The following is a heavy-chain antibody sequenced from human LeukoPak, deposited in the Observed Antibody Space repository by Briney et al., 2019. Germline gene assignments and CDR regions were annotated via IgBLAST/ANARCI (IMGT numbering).Heavy chain of an antibody. CDR2: INWNGNTV. J-gene: IGHJ4*02. Sequence: GGSLRLSCTVSGFTFDNFAMNWVRHLPGKGLQWVSGINWNGNTVGYADSVEGRFTISRDNAKNSLYLEMNNLRTEDTALYYCAKGSLSLATAPFNFWGQGTPVTVSS. CDR1: GFTFDNFA. V-gene: IGHV3-9*01. CDR3: AKGSLSLATAPFNF. D-gene: IGHD1-1*01.